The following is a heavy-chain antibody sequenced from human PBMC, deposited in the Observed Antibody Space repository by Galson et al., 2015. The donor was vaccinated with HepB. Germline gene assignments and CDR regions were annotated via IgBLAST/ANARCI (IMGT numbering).Heavy chain of an antibody. CDR2: ISSSSSTI. CDR1: GFTFSSYS. CDR3: ARECGYSYGVFDY. V-gene: IGHV3-48*04. D-gene: IGHD5-18*01. Sequence: SLRLSCAASGFTFSSYSMNWVRQAPGKGLEWVSYISSSSSTIYYADSVKGRFTISRDNAKNSLYLQMNSLRAEDTAVYYCARECGYSYGVFDYWGQGTLVTVSS. J-gene: IGHJ4*02.